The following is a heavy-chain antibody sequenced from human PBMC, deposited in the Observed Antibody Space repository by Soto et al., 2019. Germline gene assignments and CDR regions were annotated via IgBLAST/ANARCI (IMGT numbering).Heavy chain of an antibody. CDR2: VYHSGIT. J-gene: IGHJ6*02. CDR1: RDSITTYY. D-gene: IGHD5-18*01. CDR3: ACIFSGGDSYGFYYYGMGV. Sequence: SETLSLTCTVSRDSITTYYWSWIRQPPGKGPEWMGYVYHSGITNYNPSLESRLTISLDPSKNQFSLKLNSVTAADTAVYYCACIFSGGDSYGFYYYGMGVWGQGTTVTVSS. V-gene: IGHV4-59*08.